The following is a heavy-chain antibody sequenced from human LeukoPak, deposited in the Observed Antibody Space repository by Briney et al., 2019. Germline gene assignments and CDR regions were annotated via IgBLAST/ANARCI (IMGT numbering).Heavy chain of an antibody. J-gene: IGHJ4*02. CDR1: GGSFSDYY. Sequence: KPSETLSLTCAVYGGSFSDYYWTWVRQSPGKGLEWIGEINHSGSTNYNPSLKSRVTISADTSKSQFSLKVTSVTAADTALYYCARVAHHSRNGYYLGYWGQGTLVTISS. CDR2: INHSGST. D-gene: IGHD5-12*01. V-gene: IGHV4-34*01. CDR3: ARVAHHSRNGYYLGY.